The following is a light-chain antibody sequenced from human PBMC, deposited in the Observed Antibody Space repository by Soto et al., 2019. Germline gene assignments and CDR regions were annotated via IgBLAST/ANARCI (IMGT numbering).Light chain of an antibody. CDR2: DVS. J-gene: IGLJ3*02. Sequence: QSVLTQPASVSGSPGQSMTISCTGTSSDVGGYNYVSWYQQHPGKAPKLIIYDVSNRPSGVSNRFSASKSGNTASLTISGLQAEDEADYYCTSYTSSSTWVFGGGTKLTVL. V-gene: IGLV2-14*01. CDR3: TSYTSSSTWV. CDR1: SSDVGGYNY.